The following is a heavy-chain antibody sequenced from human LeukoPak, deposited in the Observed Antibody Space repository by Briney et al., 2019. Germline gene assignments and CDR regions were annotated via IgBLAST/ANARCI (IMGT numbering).Heavy chain of an antibody. Sequence: ASVKVSCKASGYTFTSYDINRVRQATGQGLEWMGWMNPNSGNTGYAQKFQGRVTMTRNTSISTAYMELSRLRSDDTAVYYCARDRTLALDYWGQGTLVTVSS. J-gene: IGHJ4*02. CDR3: ARDRTLALDY. CDR1: GYTFTSYD. CDR2: MNPNSGNT. V-gene: IGHV1-8*01. D-gene: IGHD5-12*01.